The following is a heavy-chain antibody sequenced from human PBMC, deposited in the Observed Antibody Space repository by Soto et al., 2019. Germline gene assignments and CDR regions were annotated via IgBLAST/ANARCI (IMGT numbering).Heavy chain of an antibody. CDR1: GFTFSSYG. CDR2: ISYDGSNK. V-gene: IGHV3-30*18. D-gene: IGHD3-3*01. CDR3: AKGYYDFWSGYHYYYGMDV. J-gene: IGHJ6*02. Sequence: GGSLRLSCAASGFTFSSYGMHWVRQAPGKGLEWVAVISYDGSNKYYADSVKGRFTISRDNSKNTLYLQMNSLRAEDTAVYYCAKGYYDFWSGYHYYYGMDVWGQGTTVTVSS.